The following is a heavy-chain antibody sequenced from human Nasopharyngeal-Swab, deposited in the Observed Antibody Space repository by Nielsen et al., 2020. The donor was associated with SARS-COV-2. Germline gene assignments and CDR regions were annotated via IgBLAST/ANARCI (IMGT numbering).Heavy chain of an antibody. J-gene: IGHJ6*03. CDR3: ARGLSGIVPAPILGLGPYYSYYYMDV. CDR2: INHSGST. D-gene: IGHD2-2*01. V-gene: IGHV4-34*01. Sequence: WIRQPPEKGLEWIAEINHSGSTNYNPSLKSRVTLSVDTSMNQFSLELSSVTAADTAVYYCARGLSGIVPAPILGLGPYYSYYYMDVWGKGTTVTVSS.